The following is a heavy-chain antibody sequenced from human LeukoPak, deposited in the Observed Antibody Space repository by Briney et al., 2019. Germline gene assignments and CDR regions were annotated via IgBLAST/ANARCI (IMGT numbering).Heavy chain of an antibody. CDR3: ARGVSRRYYYDSSGYYPTSYYYYYMDV. V-gene: IGHV1-18*01. CDR2: ISAYNGNT. CDR1: GYTFTSYG. Sequence: ASVKVSCKASGYTFTSYGISWVRQAPGQGLEWMGWISAYNGNTNYAQKLQGRVTMTTDTSTSTAYMELRSLRSDDTAVYYCARGVSRRYYYDSSGYYPTSYYYYYMDVWGKGTTVTISS. D-gene: IGHD3-22*01. J-gene: IGHJ6*03.